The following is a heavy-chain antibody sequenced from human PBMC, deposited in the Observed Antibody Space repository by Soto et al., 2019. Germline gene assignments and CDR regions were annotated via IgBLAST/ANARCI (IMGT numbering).Heavy chain of an antibody. Sequence: QMQLVQSGAEVKKPGSSVKVSCKASGGTLSSFINYPINWVRQAPGQGLEWMGGIVPNVGTVNYAQKFQGRVTITADNYTGTAYMEVSSLRSEDTALYYCARRDTSGFLRYFDNWGQGTLVTVSS. D-gene: IGHD3-3*01. CDR3: ARRDTSGFLRYFDN. V-gene: IGHV1-69*06. CDR1: GGTLSSFINYP. CDR2: IVPNVGTV. J-gene: IGHJ4*02.